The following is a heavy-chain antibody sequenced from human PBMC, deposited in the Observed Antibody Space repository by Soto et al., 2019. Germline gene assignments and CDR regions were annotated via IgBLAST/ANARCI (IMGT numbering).Heavy chain of an antibody. D-gene: IGHD2-8*01. J-gene: IGHJ4*02. Sequence: PSETLSLTCTVSGDSIGTTHSYWAWIRQSPGKGLEWIGNIHYSGSTYYMPSLRSRVTLSVDTSKNQFSLRLPSVTAEDTAVYYCARHEGNGNVWPLDYWGQGTLVTVSS. CDR2: IHYSGST. CDR1: GDSIGTTHSY. V-gene: IGHV4-39*01. CDR3: ARHEGNGNVWPLDY.